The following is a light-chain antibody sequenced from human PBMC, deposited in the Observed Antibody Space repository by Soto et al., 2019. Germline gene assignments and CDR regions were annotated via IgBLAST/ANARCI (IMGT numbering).Light chain of an antibody. Sequence: AIQMTQSPSSLSASVGDRVTITFRASQDIRTELGWYQQKPGNAPKLLIYATSILQSGVPSRFSGIGSGTDFTITISSLQPEDFATYYCLQDYSYPRTFGQGTKVEIK. J-gene: IGKJ1*01. CDR1: QDIRTE. V-gene: IGKV1-6*01. CDR3: LQDYSYPRT. CDR2: ATS.